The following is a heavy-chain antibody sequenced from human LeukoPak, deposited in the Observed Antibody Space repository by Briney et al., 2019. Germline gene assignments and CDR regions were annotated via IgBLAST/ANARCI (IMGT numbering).Heavy chain of an antibody. V-gene: IGHV3-74*01. Sequence: GGSLRLSCAASGFTFSRYWMHWVRQAPGKGLVWVSRINSDGSSKSHAASVKGRFTISRDTAKNPLYLQMISLRAEDTAVYYCARSHGSDYWGQGTLVTVSS. CDR1: GFTFSRYW. J-gene: IGHJ4*02. CDR2: INSDGSSK. D-gene: IGHD2-15*01. CDR3: ARSHGSDY.